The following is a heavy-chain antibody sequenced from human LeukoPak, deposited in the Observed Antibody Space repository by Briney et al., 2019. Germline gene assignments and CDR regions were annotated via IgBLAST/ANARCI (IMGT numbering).Heavy chain of an antibody. D-gene: IGHD2-2*01. CDR1: GFTFSSYA. J-gene: IGHJ4*02. Sequence: GGSLRLSCAASGFTFSSYAMSCVRQAPGEGLEWVSAISGSGGSTYYADSVKGRFTIYRDNSKNTLYLQMNSLRAEDAAVYYCAKDADIVVVPADPFDYWGQGTLVTVSS. V-gene: IGHV3-23*01. CDR2: ISGSGGST. CDR3: AKDADIVVVPADPFDY.